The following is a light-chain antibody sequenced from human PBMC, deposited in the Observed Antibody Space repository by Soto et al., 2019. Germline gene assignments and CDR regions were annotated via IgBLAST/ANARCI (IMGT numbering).Light chain of an antibody. V-gene: IGLV2-8*01. CDR3: TSYAGRKIFV. CDR1: SSDVGGYNY. CDR2: EVS. J-gene: IGLJ1*01. Sequence: QSALTQPPSASGSPGQSVTISCTGTSSDVGGYNYVSWYQQHPGKAPKLMIYEVSKRPVGVPDRFSGSKSGNTASLTVSGPRAEDGVFYYCTSYAGRKIFVLGRGTKV.